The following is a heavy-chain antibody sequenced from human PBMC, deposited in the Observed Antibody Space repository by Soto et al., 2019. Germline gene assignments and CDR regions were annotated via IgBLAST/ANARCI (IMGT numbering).Heavy chain of an antibody. D-gene: IGHD1-26*01. CDR1: GFTFSSYG. Sequence: GGSLRLSCAASGFTFSSYGMHWVRQAPGKGLEWVAVISCDGSHKYYADSVKGRFTISRDNSKNTLYLQMNSLRAEDTAVYYCARAMWELLRFDYLRQGALVTVSS. CDR3: ARAMWELLRFDY. J-gene: IGHJ4*02. CDR2: ISCDGSHK. V-gene: IGHV3-30*03.